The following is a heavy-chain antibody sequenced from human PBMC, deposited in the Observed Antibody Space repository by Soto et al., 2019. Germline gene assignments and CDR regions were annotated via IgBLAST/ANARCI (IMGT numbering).Heavy chain of an antibody. D-gene: IGHD3-10*02. CDR2: IYHSGST. CDR1: GGSISSGGYS. V-gene: IGHV4-30-2*01. CDR3: ARVFVEPYNWFDP. Sequence: PSETLSLTCAVSGGSISSGGYSWSWIRQPPGKGLEWIGYIYHSGSTCYNPSLKSRVTISVDRSKNQFSLKLSSVTAADTAVYYCARVFVEPYNWFDPWGQGTLVTVSS. J-gene: IGHJ5*02.